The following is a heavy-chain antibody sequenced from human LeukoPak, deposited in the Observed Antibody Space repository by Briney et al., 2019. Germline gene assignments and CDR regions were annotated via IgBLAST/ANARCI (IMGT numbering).Heavy chain of an antibody. V-gene: IGHV1-18*01. CDR2: ISAYNGNT. D-gene: IGHD6-19*01. CDR3: ARDRPSESSGWDFDY. J-gene: IGHJ4*02. Sequence: WASVKVSFTASGYTFTSYGISWVRQAPGQGLEWMGWISAYNGNTNYAQKLQGRVTMTTDTSTSTAYMELRSLRSDDTAVYYCARDRPSESSGWDFDYWGQGTLVTVSS. CDR1: GYTFTSYG.